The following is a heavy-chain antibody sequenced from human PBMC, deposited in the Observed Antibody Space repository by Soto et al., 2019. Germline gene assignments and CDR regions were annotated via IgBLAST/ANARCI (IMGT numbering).Heavy chain of an antibody. Sequence: QVQLVQSGAEVKKPGSSVKVSCKASGGTFSSYAISWVRQAPGQGLEWMGGIIPIFGTANYAQKFQGRVTTTADKSTSTAYMELSSLRTEDTAVYYCASDPYSSSRTVHYYGMAVWCQGTTVTVSS. V-gene: IGHV1-69*06. D-gene: IGHD6-13*01. J-gene: IGHJ6*02. CDR2: IIPIFGTA. CDR3: ASDPYSSSRTVHYYGMAV. CDR1: GGTFSSYA.